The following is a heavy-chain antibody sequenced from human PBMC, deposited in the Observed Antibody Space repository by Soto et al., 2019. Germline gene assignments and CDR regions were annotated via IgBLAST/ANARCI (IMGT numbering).Heavy chain of an antibody. Sequence: ASVKVSCKASGYTFTFRYLHWVRQAPGQGLEWMGWINPNSGATKYAQKFQGRVTMTRDTSISTAYMELTLLRSDDTAIYYCARGGGTILAPLPWGEGTLVTVSS. CDR2: INPNSGAT. V-gene: IGHV1-2*02. CDR1: GYTFTFRY. CDR3: ARGGGTILAPLP. D-gene: IGHD3-3*01. J-gene: IGHJ5*02.